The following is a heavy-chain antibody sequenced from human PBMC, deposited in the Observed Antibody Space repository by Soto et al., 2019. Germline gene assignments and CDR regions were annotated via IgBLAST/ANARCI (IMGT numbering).Heavy chain of an antibody. J-gene: IGHJ6*02. CDR1: GTIFSSYT. V-gene: IGHV1-69*08. CDR2: IIPILGET. CDR3: ARGLGGRMDD. Sequence: QVQLVQSGAEVKKPGSSVRVSCKASGTIFSSYTISWVRQAPGQGLEWMGRIIPILGETNSAQKFHDRVTLTADKSTNTAYMELNSLRLEDTAVYYWARGLGGRMDDWGQGTTVTVSS. D-gene: IGHD3-16*01.